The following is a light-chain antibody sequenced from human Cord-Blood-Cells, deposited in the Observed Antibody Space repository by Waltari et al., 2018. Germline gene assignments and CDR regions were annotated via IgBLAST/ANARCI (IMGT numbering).Light chain of an antibody. CDR2: RNN. CDR1: SSNIGSNY. J-gene: IGLJ2*01. Sequence: QYVLTQPPSASGTPGQRVTIPCSGSSSNIGSNYVYWYQQLPGTAPKLLIYRNNQRPSGVPDRFSGSKSGTSASLAISGLRSEDEADYYCAAWDDSLSGVVFGGGTKLTVL. CDR3: AAWDDSLSGVV. V-gene: IGLV1-47*01.